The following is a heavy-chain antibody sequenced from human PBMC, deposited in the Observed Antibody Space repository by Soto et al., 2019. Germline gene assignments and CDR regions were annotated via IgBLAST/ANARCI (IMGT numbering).Heavy chain of an antibody. J-gene: IGHJ5*02. Sequence: SVTLSLTCNVSGGSISSSSYYWGWIRQPPGNGLEWIGSIYYSGSTYYNPSLKSRVPISVDTSKNQFSLKLSSVTAADTAVYYCARQRGYYDSSGYYPNWFDPWGQGTLVTVSS. CDR3: ARQRGYYDSSGYYPNWFDP. CDR1: GGSISSSSYY. CDR2: IYYSGST. V-gene: IGHV4-39*01. D-gene: IGHD3-22*01.